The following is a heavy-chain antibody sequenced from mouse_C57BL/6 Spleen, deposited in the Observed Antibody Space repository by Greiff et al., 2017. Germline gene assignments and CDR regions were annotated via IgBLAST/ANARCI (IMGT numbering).Heavy chain of an antibody. J-gene: IGHJ4*01. CDR2: ISSGSSTI. V-gene: IGHV5-17*01. Sequence: KLVESGGGLVKPGGSLKLSCAASGFTFSDYGMHWVRQAPEKGREWVAYISSGSSTIYYADTVKGRFTISRDNAKNTLFLQMTSLRSEDTAMYYCARRRITTGYYYAMDYWGQGTSVTVSS. CDR1: GFTFSDYG. D-gene: IGHD2-4*01. CDR3: ARRRITTGYYYAMDY.